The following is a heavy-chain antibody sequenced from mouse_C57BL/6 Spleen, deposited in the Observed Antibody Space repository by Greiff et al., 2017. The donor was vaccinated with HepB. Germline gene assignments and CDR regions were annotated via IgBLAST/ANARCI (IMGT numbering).Heavy chain of an antibody. CDR3: AKNYYDYDGGFAWSGY. Sequence: DVQLVESGGGLVKPGGSLKLSCAASGFTFSDYGMHWVRQAPEKGLEWVAYISSGSSTIYYADTVKGRFTISRDNAKNTLFLQMTSLRSEDTAMYYCAKNYYDYDGGFAWSGYWGQGTLVTVSA. J-gene: IGHJ3*01. CDR1: GFTFSDYG. D-gene: IGHD2-4*01. CDR2: ISSGSSTI. V-gene: IGHV5-17*01.